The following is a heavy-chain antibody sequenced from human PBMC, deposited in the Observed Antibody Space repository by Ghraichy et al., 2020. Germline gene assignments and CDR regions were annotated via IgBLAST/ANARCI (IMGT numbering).Heavy chain of an antibody. CDR3: AKHLNWGIYDVFDI. V-gene: IGHV3-23*01. J-gene: IGHJ3*02. D-gene: IGHD7-27*01. CDR2: ISDSGSNT. Sequence: GGSLRLSCAASGFTFSSYAMNWVRQAPGKGLEWVSTISDSGSNTYYADSVKGRFTISRDNSKNTLYLQMHSLRAEDTAVYYCAKHLNWGIYDVFDIWGQGTVVTVSS. CDR1: GFTFSSYA.